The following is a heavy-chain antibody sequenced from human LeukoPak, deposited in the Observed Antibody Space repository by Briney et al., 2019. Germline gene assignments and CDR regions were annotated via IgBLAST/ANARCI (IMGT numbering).Heavy chain of an antibody. Sequence: PGGSLRLSCAASGFTFSSYAMSWVRQAPGKGLEWVSAISGSGGNTYYADSVKGRFTISRDNSKNTLYLQMNSLRAEDTAVYYCAKLISYGEDFDPWGQGTLVTVSS. CDR1: GFTFSSYA. V-gene: IGHV3-23*01. J-gene: IGHJ5*02. CDR2: ISGSGGNT. D-gene: IGHD4-17*01. CDR3: AKLISYGEDFDP.